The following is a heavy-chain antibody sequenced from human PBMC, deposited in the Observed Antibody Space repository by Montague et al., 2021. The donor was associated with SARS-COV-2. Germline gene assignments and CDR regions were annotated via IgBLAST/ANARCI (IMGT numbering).Heavy chain of an antibody. D-gene: IGHD3-22*01. V-gene: IGHV4-39*01. CDR2: IYYSGST. CDR3: ARGVTMIVVVMRCKWFDP. J-gene: IGHJ5*02. CDR1: GGSISSSSYY. Sequence: SETLSLTCTVSGGSISSSSYYWGWIRQPPGKGLEWIGSIYYSGSTYYNPSLKSRVTISVDTSKNQFSLKLSSVTAADTAVYYCARGVTMIVVVMRCKWFDPWGQGTLVTVSS.